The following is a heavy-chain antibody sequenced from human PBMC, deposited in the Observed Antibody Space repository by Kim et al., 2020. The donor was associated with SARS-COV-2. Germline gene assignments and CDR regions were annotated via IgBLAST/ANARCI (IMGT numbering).Heavy chain of an antibody. CDR3: VRADGSGSYYNVRGAYYYYGLDV. CDR2: ISSSSRYI. Sequence: GGSLRLSCAASGFTFSSYSMNWVRQAPGKGLEWVSCISSSSRYIYYADSVRGRFTISRDNAKNSLYLQMNSLRAEDTTVYSCVRADGSGSYYNVRGAYYYYGLDVWGQGTTVTVSS. J-gene: IGHJ6*02. V-gene: IGHV3-21*01. D-gene: IGHD3-10*01. CDR1: GFTFSSYS.